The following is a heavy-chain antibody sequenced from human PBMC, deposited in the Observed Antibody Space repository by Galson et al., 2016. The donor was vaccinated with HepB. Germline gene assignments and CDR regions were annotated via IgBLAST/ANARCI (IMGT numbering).Heavy chain of an antibody. Sequence: SLRLSCAASGFSFRWHRMYWVRQAPGRGPEAVSVMYIGGSTYYSESVRGRFTMSSDNSKNTVYLQMHNLRAEDTAVYYCARDLPVETAGGFDIWGQGTMVTVSS. V-gene: IGHV3-53*01. CDR3: ARDLPVETAGGFDI. CDR1: GFSFRWHR. CDR2: MYIGGST. J-gene: IGHJ3*02. D-gene: IGHD4-23*01.